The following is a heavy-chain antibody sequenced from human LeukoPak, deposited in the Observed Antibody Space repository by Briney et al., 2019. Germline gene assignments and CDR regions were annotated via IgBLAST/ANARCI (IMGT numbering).Heavy chain of an antibody. D-gene: IGHD4-11*01. CDR3: ARTSDYSDYLDY. CDR1: GGSISSYY. J-gene: IGHJ4*02. Sequence: SETLSLTCTVSGGSISSYYWSWIRQPPGKGLEWIGYIYYSGSTNYNPSLKSRVTISVDTSKNQFSLKLSSVTAADTAVYYCARTSDYSDYLDYWGQGTLVTVSS. V-gene: IGHV4-59*01. CDR2: IYYSGST.